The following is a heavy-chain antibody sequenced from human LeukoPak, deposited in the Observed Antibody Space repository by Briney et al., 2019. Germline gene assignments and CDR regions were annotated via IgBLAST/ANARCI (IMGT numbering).Heavy chain of an antibody. Sequence: SETLSLTCTVSGGSISSGGYYWSWIRQPPGTGLEWIGYIYHSGSTYYNPSLKSRVTISVDRSKNQFSLKLSSVTAADTAVYYCARDAAGTPADWFDPWGQGALVTVSS. CDR2: IYHSGST. J-gene: IGHJ5*02. D-gene: IGHD1-7*01. CDR1: GGSISSGGYY. V-gene: IGHV4-30-2*01. CDR3: ARDAAGTPADWFDP.